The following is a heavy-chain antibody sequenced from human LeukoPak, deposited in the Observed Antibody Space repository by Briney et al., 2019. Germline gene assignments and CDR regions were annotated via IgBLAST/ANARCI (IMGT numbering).Heavy chain of an antibody. V-gene: IGHV3-23*01. Sequence: PGGSLRLSCAASRFTFSSYAMSWVRQAPGKGLEWVTAFSDSGGDTYYADSVTGRFTISRDNSKNTLYLQMNSLRAEDTAVYHCARGKISGGHNYYMDVWGKGTTVTISS. CDR2: FSDSGGDT. CDR3: ARGKISGGHNYYMDV. CDR1: RFTFSSYA. D-gene: IGHD2-15*01. J-gene: IGHJ6*03.